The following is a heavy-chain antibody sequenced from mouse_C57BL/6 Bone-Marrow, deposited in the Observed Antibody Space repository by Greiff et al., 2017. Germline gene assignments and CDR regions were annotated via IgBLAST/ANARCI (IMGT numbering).Heavy chain of an antibody. CDR2: INPYNGGT. CDR3: ARRGLPFAY. D-gene: IGHD2-2*01. J-gene: IGHJ3*01. CDR1: GYTFTDYY. Sequence: VQLKQSGPVLVKPGASVKMSCKASGYTFTDYYMNWVKQSHGKSLEWIGVINPYNGGTSYNQKFKGKATLTVDKSSSTAYMELNSLTSEDSAVYYCARRGLPFAYWGQGTLVTVSA. V-gene: IGHV1-19*01.